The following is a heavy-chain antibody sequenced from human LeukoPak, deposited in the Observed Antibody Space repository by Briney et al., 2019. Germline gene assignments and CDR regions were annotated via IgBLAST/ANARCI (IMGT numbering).Heavy chain of an antibody. CDR1: GGSISSSSYY. CDR2: IYYSGST. J-gene: IGHJ4*02. V-gene: IGHV4-39*01. D-gene: IGHD6-19*01. CDR3: ARQKGYSSGWYFDY. Sequence: PSETLSFTCTVSGGSISSSSYYWGWIRQPPGKGLEWIGSIYYSGSTYYNPSLKSRVTISVDTSKNQFSLKLSSVTAADTAVYYCARQKGYSSGWYFDYWGQGTLVTVSS.